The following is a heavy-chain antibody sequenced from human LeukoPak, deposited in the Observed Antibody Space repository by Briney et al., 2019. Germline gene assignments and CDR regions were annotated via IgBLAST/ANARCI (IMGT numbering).Heavy chain of an antibody. D-gene: IGHD5-12*01. CDR1: GFTFDDYG. V-gene: IGHV3-20*04. Sequence: GGSLRLSCAASGFTFDDYGMSWVRQAPGKGLEWVSGINWNGGSTGYADSVKGRFTISRDNAKNSLYLQMNSLRAEDTAVYYCARDERYGYDWVHYYYYMDVWGKGTTVTISS. J-gene: IGHJ6*03. CDR3: ARDERYGYDWVHYYYYMDV. CDR2: INWNGGST.